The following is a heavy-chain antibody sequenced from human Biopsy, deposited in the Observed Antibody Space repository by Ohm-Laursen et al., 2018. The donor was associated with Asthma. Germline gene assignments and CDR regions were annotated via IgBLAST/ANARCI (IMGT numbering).Heavy chain of an antibody. D-gene: IGHD3-9*01. CDR1: GYSFTDYH. Sequence: ASVKVSCKTSGYSFTDYHLHWVRQAPGQGLEWMGRITPESGGTTYSQKFQGRVTITRDTSASTAYMDLSSLRSEDTAVYYCARTYYDFLTGQVNDAFAIWGQGTMVTVSS. CDR3: ARTYYDFLTGQVNDAFAI. V-gene: IGHV1-2*06. J-gene: IGHJ3*02. CDR2: ITPESGGT.